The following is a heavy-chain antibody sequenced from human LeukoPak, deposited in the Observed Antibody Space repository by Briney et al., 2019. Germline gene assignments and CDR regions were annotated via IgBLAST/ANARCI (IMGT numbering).Heavy chain of an antibody. Sequence: ASVKVSCKASGYTFIDYTMHWLRQAPGQRLDWMGWINGGSGNTKYSPEFQGRVTITRDASASTGYMELSSLRSEDTAVYYCANPRYDSSGYYYVDWGQGTLVTVSS. CDR2: INGGSGNT. CDR3: ANPRYDSSGYYYVD. J-gene: IGHJ4*02. V-gene: IGHV1-3*01. CDR1: GYTFIDYT. D-gene: IGHD3-22*01.